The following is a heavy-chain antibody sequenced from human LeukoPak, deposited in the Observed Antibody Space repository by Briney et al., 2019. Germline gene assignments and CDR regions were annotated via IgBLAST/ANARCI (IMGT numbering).Heavy chain of an antibody. CDR2: VSYDETHK. J-gene: IGHJ4*02. CDR1: GFTFSSYS. D-gene: IGHD6-19*01. CDR3: VAGNGWLGDY. V-gene: IGHV3-30*03. Sequence: PGGSLRLSCAAPGFTFSSYSMNWVRQAPGKGLEWVAVVSYDETHKYCADSVKGRFTISRDNAKNSLYLQMNSLRAEDTAVYYCVAGNGWLGDYWGQGTLVTVSS.